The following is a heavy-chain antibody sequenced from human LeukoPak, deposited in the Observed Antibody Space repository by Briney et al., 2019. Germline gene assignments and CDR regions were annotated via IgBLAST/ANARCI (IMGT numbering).Heavy chain of an antibody. D-gene: IGHD6-13*01. V-gene: IGHV3-21*01. Sequence: GGSLRLSCAASGFTFSSYSMNWVRQAPGKGLEWVSSISSSSSYIYYADSVKGRFTISRDNAKNSLYLQMDSLRAEDTAVYYCARDEEQQRGGFDYWGQGTLVTVSS. CDR1: GFTFSSYS. CDR2: ISSSSSYI. CDR3: ARDEEQQRGGFDY. J-gene: IGHJ4*02.